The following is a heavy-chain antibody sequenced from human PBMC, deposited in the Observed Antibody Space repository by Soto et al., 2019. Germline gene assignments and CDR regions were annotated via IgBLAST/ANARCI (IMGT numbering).Heavy chain of an antibody. D-gene: IGHD6-13*01. V-gene: IGHV4-30-4*01. CDR1: GVSLRSGDYY. CDR2: IYHTGAT. Sequence: SETLSLTCTVSGVSLRSGDYYWSWIRQPPGKGLEWIGYIYHTGATYYNPSLKSRLFISVDTSRNQFSLRLSSVTAADTAVYYCARDLGIAVAGSNWFDPWGQGILVTAPQ. J-gene: IGHJ5*02. CDR3: ARDLGIAVAGSNWFDP.